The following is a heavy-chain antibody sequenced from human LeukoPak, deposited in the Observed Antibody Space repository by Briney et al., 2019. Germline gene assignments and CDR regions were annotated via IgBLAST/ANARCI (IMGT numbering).Heavy chain of an antibody. CDR3: ARHGVGATPVRFHWFDP. CDR2: IYYSGST. D-gene: IGHD1-26*01. J-gene: IGHJ5*02. V-gene: IGHV4-39*01. CDR1: GGSISSSSYY. Sequence: SETLSLTCTVSGGSISSSSYYWGWIRQPPGKGLEWIASIYYSGSTYDNPSLKSRVTISVDTSMNQFSLKLNSVTAADTAVYYCARHGVGATPVRFHWFDPWGQGTLVTVSS.